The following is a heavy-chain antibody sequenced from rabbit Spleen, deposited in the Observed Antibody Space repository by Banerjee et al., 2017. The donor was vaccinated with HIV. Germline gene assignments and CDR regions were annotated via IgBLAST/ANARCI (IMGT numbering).Heavy chain of an antibody. Sequence: QSLEESGGDLVKPGASLTLTCTASGFSFSSTHYMCWVRQAPGKGLEWIACIYNGDIGSRTYYATWAKGRFTISKTSTTVTLQMTSLTAADTATYFCARDLDGVIGWNFGWWGPGTLVTVS. J-gene: IGHJ6*01. D-gene: IGHD4-1*01. CDR1: GFSFSSTHY. V-gene: IGHV1S40*01. CDR2: IYNGDIGSRT. CDR3: ARDLDGVIGWNFGW.